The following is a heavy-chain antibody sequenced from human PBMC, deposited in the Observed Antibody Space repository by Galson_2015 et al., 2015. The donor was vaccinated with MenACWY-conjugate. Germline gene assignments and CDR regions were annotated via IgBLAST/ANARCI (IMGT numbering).Heavy chain of an antibody. D-gene: IGHD6-19*01. CDR3: ARDGSGWVIDF. Sequence: SLRLSCAASGFTLSHYSMYWVRQAPGKGLEWVSYIGSVTSTIYYRDSVKGRFTISRDNAKNSLYLQMNSLRAEDTAVYYCARDGSGWVIDFWGQGTLVTVSS. V-gene: IGHV3-48*04. CDR1: GFTLSHYS. J-gene: IGHJ4*02. CDR2: IGSVTSTI.